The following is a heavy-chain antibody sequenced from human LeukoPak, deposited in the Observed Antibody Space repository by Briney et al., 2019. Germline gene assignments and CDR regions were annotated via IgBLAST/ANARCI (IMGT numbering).Heavy chain of an antibody. CDR1: GASITGHY. CDR3: ARHLGGGIYFDY. Sequence: SETLSPTCTVSGASITGHYWSWIRQPPGKGLEWIGFIYYSGTTNYNPSLKSRVTISVDTSKNQFSLTLSSVTAADTAAYYCARHLGGGIYFDYWGQGTLVTVSS. J-gene: IGHJ4*02. CDR2: IYYSGTT. V-gene: IGHV4-59*08. D-gene: IGHD3-16*01.